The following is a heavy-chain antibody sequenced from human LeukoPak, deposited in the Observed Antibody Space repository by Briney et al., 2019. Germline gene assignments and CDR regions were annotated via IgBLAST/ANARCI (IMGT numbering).Heavy chain of an antibody. CDR2: IYYSGST. J-gene: IGHJ6*03. Sequence: PSETLSLTCTVSGGSISSSSYYWGWIRQPPGKGLEWIGSIYYSGSTYYNPSLKSRVTISVDTSKNQFSLKLSSVTAADTAVYYCARAPGVPYYMDVWGKGTTVTVSS. V-gene: IGHV4-39*01. D-gene: IGHD2-2*01. CDR1: GGSISSSSYY. CDR3: ARAPGVPYYMDV.